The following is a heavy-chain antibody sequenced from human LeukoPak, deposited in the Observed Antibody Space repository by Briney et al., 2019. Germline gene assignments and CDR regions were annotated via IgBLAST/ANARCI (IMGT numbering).Heavy chain of an antibody. Sequence: SETLSLTCTVSGYSISSGYYWGWIRQPPGKGLEWIGSIYHSGSTYYNPSLKSRVTISVDTSKNQFSLKLSSVTAADTAVYYCARGPADCGGDCSLAYWGQGTLVTVSS. CDR1: GYSISSGYY. D-gene: IGHD2-21*02. J-gene: IGHJ4*02. V-gene: IGHV4-38-2*02. CDR3: ARGPADCGGDCSLAY. CDR2: IYHSGST.